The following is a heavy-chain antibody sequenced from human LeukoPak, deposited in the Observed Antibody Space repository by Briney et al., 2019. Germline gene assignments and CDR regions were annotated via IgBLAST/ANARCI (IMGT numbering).Heavy chain of an antibody. CDR3: ARSLTTGYGMDV. CDR2: IWYDGSNK. Sequence: GGSLRLSCAASGFTFRTYAMSWVRQAPGKGLEWVAVIWYDGSNKYYADSVKGRFTISRDNSKNTLYLQMNSLRAEDTAVYYCARSLTTGYGMDVWGQGTTVTVSS. V-gene: IGHV3-33*08. J-gene: IGHJ6*02. CDR1: GFTFRTYA.